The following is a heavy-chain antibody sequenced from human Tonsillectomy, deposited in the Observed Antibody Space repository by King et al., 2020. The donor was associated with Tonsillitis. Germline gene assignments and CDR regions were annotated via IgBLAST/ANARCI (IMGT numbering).Heavy chain of an antibody. CDR2: IYYSGST. Sequence: VQLQESGPGLVKPSETLSLTCTVSGGSINSYYWGWIRQPPGEGLEWIGYIYYSGSTNYNPSLKRRVTISVDTSKDQFSLKLSSVTAADTAVYYCARVPPVAGNKYFFDYWGQGTLVTVSS. J-gene: IGHJ4*02. D-gene: IGHD6-19*01. CDR3: ARVPPVAGNKYFFDY. CDR1: GGSINSYY. V-gene: IGHV4-59*01.